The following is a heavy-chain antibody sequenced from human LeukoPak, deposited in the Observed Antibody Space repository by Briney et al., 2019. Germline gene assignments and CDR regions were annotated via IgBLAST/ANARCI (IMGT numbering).Heavy chain of an antibody. J-gene: IGHJ4*02. CDR2: ISSSGSTI. D-gene: IGHD5-24*01. Sequence: PGGSLRLSCAASGFTFSSYEMNWVRQAPGKGLEWVSYISSSGSTIYYADSVKGRFAISRDNAKNSLYLQMNSLRAEDTAVYYCAVATIKDYFDYWGQGTLVTVSS. CDR1: GFTFSSYE. CDR3: AVATIKDYFDY. V-gene: IGHV3-48*03.